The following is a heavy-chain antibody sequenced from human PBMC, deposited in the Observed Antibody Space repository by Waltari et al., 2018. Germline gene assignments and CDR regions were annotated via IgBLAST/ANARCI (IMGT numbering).Heavy chain of an antibody. Sequence: EVQLVESGGGLVQPGGSLRLSCATSGFTGTNNYMTWVRQAPGKGLGWVSVCYTGGSTYYADSVKGRFTISRDNPKNMVYLQMNSLRAEDTAVYFCVRGISSQRLDSWGQGTLVTVSS. CDR3: VRGISSQRLDS. D-gene: IGHD3-3*02. V-gene: IGHV3-66*01. J-gene: IGHJ4*02. CDR2: CYTGGST. CDR1: GFTGTNNY.